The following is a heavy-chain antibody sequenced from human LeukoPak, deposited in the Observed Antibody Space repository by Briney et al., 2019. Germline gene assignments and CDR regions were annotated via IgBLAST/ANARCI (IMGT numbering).Heavy chain of an antibody. Sequence: PGGSLRLSCEASGFTFSSYWMSWVRQAPGKGLDWVANIRDDGGEIYYVDSVKGRFTISRDNAKSSLFLQMNSLRAEDAAVYYCARDKPRGSYYGSIFDPWGQGTLVTVSS. CDR2: IRDDGGEI. CDR3: ARDKPRGSYYGSIFDP. CDR1: GFTFSSYW. D-gene: IGHD1-26*01. J-gene: IGHJ5*02. V-gene: IGHV3-7*01.